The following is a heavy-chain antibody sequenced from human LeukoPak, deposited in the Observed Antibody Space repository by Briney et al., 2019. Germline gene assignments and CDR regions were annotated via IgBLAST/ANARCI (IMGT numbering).Heavy chain of an antibody. V-gene: IGHV4-39*01. D-gene: IGHD5-24*01. CDR1: GGSISSSSHY. CDR2: IYYSGST. J-gene: IGHJ6*02. Sequence: SETLSLTCTVSGGSISSSSHYWGWIRQPPGKGLEWIGSIYYSGSTFYNPSLKSRVTISVDTSKNQFSLTLSSVAAADTAVYYCARARRGGRDGYNWSPYYYYGMDVWGQGTTVTVSS. CDR3: ARARRGGRDGYNWSPYYYYGMDV.